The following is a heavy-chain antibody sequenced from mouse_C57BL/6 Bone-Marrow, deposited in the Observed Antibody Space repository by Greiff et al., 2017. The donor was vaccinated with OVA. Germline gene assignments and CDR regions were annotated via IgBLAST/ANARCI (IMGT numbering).Heavy chain of an antibody. CDR2: ISNGGGST. CDR1: GFTFSDYY. J-gene: IGHJ2*01. Sequence: EVMLVESGGGLVQPGGSLKLSCAASGFTFSDYYMYWVRQTPEKRLEWVAYISNGGGSTYYPDTVKGRFTISRDNAKNTLYLQMSRLKSEDTAMYYCARLRYYYGSSYLYFDYWGQGTTLTVSS. D-gene: IGHD1-1*01. CDR3: ARLRYYYGSSYLYFDY. V-gene: IGHV5-12*01.